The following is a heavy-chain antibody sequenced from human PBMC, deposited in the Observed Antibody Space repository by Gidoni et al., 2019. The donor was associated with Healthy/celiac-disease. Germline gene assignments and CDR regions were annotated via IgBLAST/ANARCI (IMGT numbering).Heavy chain of an antibody. J-gene: IGHJ4*02. CDR3: AHMTGTFSWYGFDY. V-gene: IGHV2-5*02. CDR2: IYWDDYK. CDR1: GFSHSTSVVG. Sequence: QITLKESGSTLVKQTQNLTQTCTLHGFSHSTSVVGVCWLRQPAGKALEWLALIYWDDYKRYSPSLKSRLTITKDTSNNQVVLTMTNMDPVDTATYYCAHMTGTFSWYGFDYWGQGTLVTVSS. D-gene: IGHD6-13*01.